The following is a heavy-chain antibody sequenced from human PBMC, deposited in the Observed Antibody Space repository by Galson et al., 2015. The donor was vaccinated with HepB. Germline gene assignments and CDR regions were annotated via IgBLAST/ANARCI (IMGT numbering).Heavy chain of an antibody. D-gene: IGHD3-22*01. J-gene: IGHJ4*02. Sequence: ETLSLTCAVSGGSISSSNWWSWVRQPPGKGLEWIGEIYHSGSTNYNPSLKSRVTISVDKSKNQFSLKLSSVTAADTAVYYCARIDSSGYYLSFDYWGQGTLVTVSS. V-gene: IGHV4-4*02. CDR1: GGSISSSNW. CDR3: ARIDSSGYYLSFDY. CDR2: IYHSGST.